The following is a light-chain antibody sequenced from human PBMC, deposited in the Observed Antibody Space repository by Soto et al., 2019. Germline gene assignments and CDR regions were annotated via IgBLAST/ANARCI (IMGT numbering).Light chain of an antibody. Sequence: EIVLAQSPATLSVSPGERVTLSCRASQSVRSNLAWYQQKPGQAPRLLIYDASTRATDIPVRFSGSGSGTEFTLTISSLQSEDSAVYYCQQYNDWLYTFGPGTKVDIK. CDR2: DAS. CDR3: QQYNDWLYT. CDR1: QSVRSN. J-gene: IGKJ2*01. V-gene: IGKV3D-15*01.